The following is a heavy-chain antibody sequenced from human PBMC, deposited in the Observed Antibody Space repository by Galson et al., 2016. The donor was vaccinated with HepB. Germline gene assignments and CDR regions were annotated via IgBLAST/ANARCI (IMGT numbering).Heavy chain of an antibody. D-gene: IGHD2/OR15-2a*01. CDR3: SKALDGTFYFDN. J-gene: IGHJ4*02. V-gene: IGHV5-51*01. CDR2: MYVGPSIT. Sequence: QSGAEVKKPGESLKISCKDSGYRFTNYWIGWVRQMPGKGLEWMGIMYVGPSITRYSPSFQGQVTMSADKTINTAYLQWSSLKSSDTAMYYCSKALDGTFYFDNGGQGTLVTGSS. CDR1: GYRFTNYW.